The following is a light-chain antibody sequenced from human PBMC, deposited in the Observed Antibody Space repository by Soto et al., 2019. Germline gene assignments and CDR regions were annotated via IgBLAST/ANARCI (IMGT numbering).Light chain of an antibody. CDR1: QTISSW. CDR3: QQYNTYSTWT. CDR2: KAS. Sequence: DIQMTQSPSTLSASVGDRVTITCRASQTISSWLAWYQQKPGKAPKLLIYKASSLESGVPSRFSGSGSGTEFTLTISSLQPADFATYYCQQYNTYSTWTFGQGTKVDIK. J-gene: IGKJ1*01. V-gene: IGKV1-5*03.